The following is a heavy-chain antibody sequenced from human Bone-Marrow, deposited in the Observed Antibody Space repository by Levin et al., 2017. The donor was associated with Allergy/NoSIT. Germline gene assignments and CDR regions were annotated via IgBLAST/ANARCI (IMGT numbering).Heavy chain of an antibody. J-gene: IGHJ6*02. V-gene: IGHV1-69*01. CDR2: IVPIFGIE. D-gene: IGHD6-13*01. CDR1: GGTFSSYA. CDR3: ARGYPKGTVFSNHYYGMDV. Sequence: PGESLKISCKASGGTFSSYAISWVRQAPGAGLEWVGGIVPIFGIEDYAQKFQGRVTFTADESTNTAYMELSSLRADDTAVYFCARGYPKGTVFSNHYYGMDVWGQGTTVTVSS.